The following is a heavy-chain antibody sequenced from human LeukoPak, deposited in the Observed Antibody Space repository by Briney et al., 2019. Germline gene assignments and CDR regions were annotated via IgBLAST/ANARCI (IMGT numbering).Heavy chain of an antibody. CDR3: ARHSPQYYYDSSGYLDY. D-gene: IGHD3-22*01. V-gene: IGHV5-51*01. Sequence: GESLKISCKGSGYSFTTYWIGWVRQMPGKGLEWMGIIYPGDSDTRYSPSFQGQVTISADKSISTAYLQWSSLKASDIAMYYCARHSPQYYYDSSGYLDYWGQGTLVTVSS. CDR1: GYSFTTYW. J-gene: IGHJ4*02. CDR2: IYPGDSDT.